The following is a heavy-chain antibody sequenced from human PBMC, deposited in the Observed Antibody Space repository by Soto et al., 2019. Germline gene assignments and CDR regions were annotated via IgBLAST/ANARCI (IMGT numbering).Heavy chain of an antibody. CDR3: ARGAGAARPLDY. J-gene: IGHJ4*02. V-gene: IGHV1-8*01. Sequence: ASVKVSCKASGYTFTSYDINWVRQATGQGLEWMGWMNPNSGNTGYAQKFQGRVTMTRNTSISTAYMELSSLRSEDTAVYYCARGAGAARPLDYWGQGTLVTVSS. CDR2: MNPNSGNT. D-gene: IGHD6-6*01. CDR1: GYTFTSYD.